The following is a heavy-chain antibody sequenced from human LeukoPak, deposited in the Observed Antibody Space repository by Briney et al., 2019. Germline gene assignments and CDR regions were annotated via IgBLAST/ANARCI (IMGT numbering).Heavy chain of an antibody. CDR3: ARTSHGVVATIQYFDY. Sequence: ESGPALVKPTQTLTLTCTFSGFSLSTSGMCVSWIRQPPGKALEWLARIDWDDDKYYSTSLKTRLTISKDTSKNQVVLTMTNMDPVDTATYYCARTSHGVVATIQYFDYWGQGTLVTVSS. D-gene: IGHD5-12*01. CDR2: IDWDDDK. V-gene: IGHV2-70*11. J-gene: IGHJ4*02. CDR1: GFSLSTSGMC.